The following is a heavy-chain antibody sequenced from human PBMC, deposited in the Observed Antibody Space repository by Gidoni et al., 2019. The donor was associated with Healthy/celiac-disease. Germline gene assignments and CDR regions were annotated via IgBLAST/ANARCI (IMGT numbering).Heavy chain of an antibody. D-gene: IGHD5-18*01. Sequence: QVQLQESGPGLVKPSQTLSLTCTVSGGSISSGSYYWSWIRQPAGKGLEWIGRIYTSGSTNYNPSLKSRVTISVDTSKNQFSLKLSSMTAADTAVYYCARERIQLWLRLFDYWGQGTLVTVSS. CDR3: ARERIQLWLRLFDY. CDR2: IYTSGST. CDR1: GGSISSGSYY. V-gene: IGHV4-61*02. J-gene: IGHJ4*02.